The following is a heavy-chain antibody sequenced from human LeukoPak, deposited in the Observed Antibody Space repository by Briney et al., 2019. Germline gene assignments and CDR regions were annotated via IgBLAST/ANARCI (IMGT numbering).Heavy chain of an antibody. CDR1: GFTFDDYA. D-gene: IGHD3-22*01. J-gene: IGHJ6*02. CDR3: AKDTGKYYYDSSGYYYLATRSYYYYGMDV. V-gene: IGHV3-9*01. CDR2: ISWNSGSI. Sequence: PGGSLRLSCAASGFTFDDYAMHWVRQAPGKGLEWVSGISWNSGSIGYADSVKGRFTISRDNAKNSLYLQMNSLRAEDTALYYCAKDTGKYYYDSSGYYYLATRSYYYYGMDVWGQGTTVTVSS.